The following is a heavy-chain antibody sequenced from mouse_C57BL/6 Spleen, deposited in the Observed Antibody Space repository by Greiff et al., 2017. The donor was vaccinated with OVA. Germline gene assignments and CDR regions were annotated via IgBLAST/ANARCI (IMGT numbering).Heavy chain of an antibody. D-gene: IGHD3-2*02. Sequence: VQLQQPGAELVRPGTSVKLSCKASGYTFTSYWMHWVKQRPGQGLEWIGVIDPSDSYTNYNQKFKGKATLTVDTSSSTAYMQLSSLTSEDSAVYYCAGRTAQATNFDYWGQGTTLTVSS. J-gene: IGHJ2*01. V-gene: IGHV1-59*01. CDR3: AGRTAQATNFDY. CDR2: IDPSDSYT. CDR1: GYTFTSYW.